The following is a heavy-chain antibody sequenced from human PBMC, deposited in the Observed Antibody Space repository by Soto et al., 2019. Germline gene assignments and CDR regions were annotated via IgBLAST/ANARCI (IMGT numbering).Heavy chain of an antibody. J-gene: IGHJ4*02. D-gene: IGHD2-2*01. Sequence: VEGGKCRDFDCSRIRQPPGKGLEWIGEINHSGSTNYNPSLKGRFTISRDNAKNSLYLQMNSLRAEDTAVYYCARGDCNSASCYGGVFDYWGQGTLVTVSS. CDR1: GGKCRDFD. CDR2: INHSGST. V-gene: IGHV4-34*01. CDR3: ARGDCNSASCYGGVFDY.